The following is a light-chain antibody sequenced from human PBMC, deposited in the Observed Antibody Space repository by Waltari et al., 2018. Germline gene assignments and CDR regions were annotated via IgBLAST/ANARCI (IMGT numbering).Light chain of an antibody. Sequence: ETVVTQSPGTLSVSPGERPTLSSRTSPSIGSSLAWSQQKPGQSPRLLIYRASTRATGIPARFSGSGSETEFTLTISSLQSEDSAVYYCQQYNNWSPGTFGQGTRVEV. CDR1: PSIGSS. CDR2: RAS. CDR3: QQYNNWSPGT. J-gene: IGKJ1*01. V-gene: IGKV3D-15*01.